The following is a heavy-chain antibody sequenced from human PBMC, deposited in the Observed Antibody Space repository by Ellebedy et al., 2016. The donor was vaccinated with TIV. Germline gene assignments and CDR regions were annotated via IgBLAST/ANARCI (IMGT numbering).Heavy chain of an antibody. V-gene: IGHV1-58*01. CDR3: AADGHYGSGSYYNVAGPFDY. J-gene: IGHJ4*02. CDR1: GFTFTSSA. Sequence: SVKVSXXASGFTFTSSAVQWVRQARGQRLEWIGWIVVGSGNTNYAQKFQERVTITRDMSTSTAYMELSSLRSEDTAVYYCAADGHYGSGSYYNVAGPFDYWGQGTLVTVSS. D-gene: IGHD3-10*01. CDR2: IVVGSGNT.